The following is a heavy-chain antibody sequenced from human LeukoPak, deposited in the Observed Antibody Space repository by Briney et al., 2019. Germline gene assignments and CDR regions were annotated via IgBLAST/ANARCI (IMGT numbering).Heavy chain of an antibody. Sequence: GGSLRLSCAASGFTFSSYWMSWVRQAPGKGLEWVANIKQDGSEKYYVDSVKGRFTISRDNAKNSLYLQMNSLRAEDTAVYYCARVGGVNDFWSGYYSGLYHFDYWGQGTLVTVSS. CDR1: GFTFSSYW. V-gene: IGHV3-7*01. CDR3: ARVGGVNDFWSGYYSGLYHFDY. CDR2: IKQDGSEK. D-gene: IGHD3-3*01. J-gene: IGHJ4*02.